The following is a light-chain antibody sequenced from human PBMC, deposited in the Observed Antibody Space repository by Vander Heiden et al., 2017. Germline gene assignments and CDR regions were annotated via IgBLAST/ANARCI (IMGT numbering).Light chain of an antibody. J-gene: IGLJ2*01. CDR3: QAWGSSSVV. CDR1: KLGDKY. CDR2: QDS. V-gene: IGLV3-1*01. Sequence: SYELTQPPSLSVSPGQTVSITCPGDKLGDKYDSWYQQKPGQSPVLFIVQDSRRPSGIPERFSGSITGNTAALTISRTQAVDEDDYYCQAWGSSSVVFGGGTKLTVL.